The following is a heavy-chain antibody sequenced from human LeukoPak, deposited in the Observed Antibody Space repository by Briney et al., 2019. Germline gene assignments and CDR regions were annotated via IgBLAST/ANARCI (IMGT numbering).Heavy chain of an antibody. CDR3: ARDPTITGPHDAFDI. D-gene: IGHD1-20*01. CDR1: GGTFSSYA. J-gene: IGHJ3*02. Sequence: GASVKVSCKASGGTFSSYAISWVRQAPGQGLEWMGGIIPIFGTANYAQKFQGRVTITTDESTSTAYMELSSLRSEDTAVYYCARDPTITGPHDAFDIWGQGTMVTVSS. V-gene: IGHV1-69*05. CDR2: IIPIFGTA.